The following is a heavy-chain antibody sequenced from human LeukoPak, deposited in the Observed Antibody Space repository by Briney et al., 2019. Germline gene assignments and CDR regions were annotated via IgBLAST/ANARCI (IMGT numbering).Heavy chain of an antibody. V-gene: IGHV3-48*04. D-gene: IGHD6-19*01. Sequence: GGSLRLSCAASGFTFSSYSMNWVRQAPGKGLEWVSYISSSSTIYYADSVKGRFTISRDNAKNSLYLQMNSLRAEDMALYYCAKATGSGWYEYYFDYWGQGTLVTVSS. J-gene: IGHJ4*02. CDR1: GFTFSSYS. CDR2: ISSSSTI. CDR3: AKATGSGWYEYYFDY.